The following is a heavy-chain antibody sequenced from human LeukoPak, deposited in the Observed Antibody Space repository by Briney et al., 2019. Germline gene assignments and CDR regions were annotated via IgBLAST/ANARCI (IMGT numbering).Heavy chain of an antibody. CDR3: TRGDSTGYYYAVFDS. CDR2: ISWDSESI. CDR1: GFTFDDYV. D-gene: IGHD3-22*01. Sequence: PGGSLRLSCAASGFTFDDYVMHWVRLGPGKGLEWVSGISWDSESIGYADSVKGRFTISRDNAKNSLFLQMNSLRTEDTALYFCTRGDSTGYYYAVFDSWGPGTQVTVSS. J-gene: IGHJ4*02. V-gene: IGHV3-9*01.